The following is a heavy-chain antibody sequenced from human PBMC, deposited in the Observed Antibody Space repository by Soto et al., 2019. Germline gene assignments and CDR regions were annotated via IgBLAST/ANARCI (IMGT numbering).Heavy chain of an antibody. CDR2: IWYDGSNK. CDR3: ARDRLVDYYDPSFDI. CDR1: GFTFSSYG. J-gene: IGHJ3*02. Sequence: GGSLRLSCAASGFTFSSYGMHWVRQAPGKGLEWVAVIWYDGSNKYYADSVKGRFTISRDNSKNTLYLQMNSLRAEDTAVYYCARDRLVDYYDPSFDIWGQGTMVTVSS. V-gene: IGHV3-33*01. D-gene: IGHD3-22*01.